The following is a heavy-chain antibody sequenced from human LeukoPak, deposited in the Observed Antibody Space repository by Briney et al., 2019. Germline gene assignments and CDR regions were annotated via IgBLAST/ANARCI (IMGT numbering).Heavy chain of an antibody. CDR2: VFSTGST. Sequence: PSETLSLTCSVSGDSISSSTYYWSWFRQPAGKGPEWIGRVFSTGSTNYNPSLNGRVTISVDTSKNQFSLKVNSVTAADTAVYYCARDWGSGLSDPWGQGTLVTVSS. V-gene: IGHV4-61*02. CDR1: GDSISSSTYY. CDR3: ARDWGSGLSDP. D-gene: IGHD6-19*01. J-gene: IGHJ5*02.